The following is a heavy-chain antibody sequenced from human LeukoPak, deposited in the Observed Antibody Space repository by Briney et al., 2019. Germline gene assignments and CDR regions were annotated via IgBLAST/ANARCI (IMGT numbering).Heavy chain of an antibody. V-gene: IGHV3-30*18. CDR3: AKTYSRESGYDFFFHC. D-gene: IGHD5-12*01. Sequence: GGSLTLPCAASVFTFNRSAMHWLRQASGRGLECVSAISYDGKNIHYGEFVKGRFTISRDNSRNMVYLQMNRMRVEDTAVYYCAKTYSRESGYDFFFHCWGQGTRVTVSS. CDR1: VFTFNRSA. J-gene: IGHJ4*02. CDR2: ISYDGKNI.